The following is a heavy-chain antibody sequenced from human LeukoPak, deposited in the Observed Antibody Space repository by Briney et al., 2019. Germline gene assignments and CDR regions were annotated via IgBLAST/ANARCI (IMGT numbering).Heavy chain of an antibody. Sequence: SETLSLTCTASGCSISSYYWSWIRQPPGKGLEWIGYIYYSGSTNYNPSLKSRVTISVDTSKNQFSLKLSSVTAADTAVYYCARVTMVRGVIEEYYFDYWGQGTLVTVSS. V-gene: IGHV4-59*01. CDR1: GCSISSYY. D-gene: IGHD3-10*01. CDR2: IYYSGST. CDR3: ARVTMVRGVIEEYYFDY. J-gene: IGHJ4*02.